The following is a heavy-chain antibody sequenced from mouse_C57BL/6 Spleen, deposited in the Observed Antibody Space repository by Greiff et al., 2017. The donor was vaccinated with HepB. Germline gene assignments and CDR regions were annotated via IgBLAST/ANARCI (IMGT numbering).Heavy chain of an antibody. Sequence: QVQLKESGAELVRPGTSVKKSCKASGYTFTNYWIGWAKQRPGHGLEWIGDIYPGGGYTNYNEKFKGKATLTADKSSSTAYMQFSSLTSEDSAIYYCARQGTVVGYFDYWGQGTTLTVSS. V-gene: IGHV1-63*01. CDR3: ARQGTVVGYFDY. J-gene: IGHJ2*01. D-gene: IGHD1-1*01. CDR1: GYTFTNYW. CDR2: IYPGGGYT.